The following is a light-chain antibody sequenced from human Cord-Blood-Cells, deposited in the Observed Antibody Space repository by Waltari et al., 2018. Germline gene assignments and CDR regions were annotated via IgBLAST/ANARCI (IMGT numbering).Light chain of an antibody. J-gene: IGLJ1*01. CDR1: SSNIGAGYD. Sequence: QPVLTQPPSLSGAPGQRVTIACPGRSSNIGAGYDVPWYQPLPGTAPKLLIYGNSNRPSGVPDRFSGAKSGTSASLAITGLQAEDEADYYCQSYDSSLSGYVFGTGTKVTVL. CDR3: QSYDSSLSGYV. V-gene: IGLV1-40*01. CDR2: GNS.